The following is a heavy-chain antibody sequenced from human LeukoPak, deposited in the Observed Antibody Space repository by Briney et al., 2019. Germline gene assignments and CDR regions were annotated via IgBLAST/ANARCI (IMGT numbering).Heavy chain of an antibody. CDR3: AVDCSSPSCYGQSAFDI. J-gene: IGHJ3*02. CDR1: GFTFTRFG. V-gene: IGHV3-30*02. CDR2: IRYDESNK. Sequence: PGGSLRLSCEASGFTFTRFGMHWVRQAPGKGLEWVAFIRYDESNKYYADSVKGRFTTSRDNSRNTLFLQLNNLRADDTAIYYCAVDCSSPSCYGQSAFDIWGQGTMVTVSS. D-gene: IGHD2-2*01.